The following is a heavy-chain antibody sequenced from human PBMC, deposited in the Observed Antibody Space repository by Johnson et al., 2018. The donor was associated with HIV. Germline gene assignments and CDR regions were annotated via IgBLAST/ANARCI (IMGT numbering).Heavy chain of an antibody. CDR1: GFTFTDYY. Sequence: QVQVVESGGGVVQPGRSLRLSCAASGFTFTDYYMTWIRQAPGKGLEWVSHISTSGGGIYYADSVKGRFTISRDNARNSLYLQMNSLRAEDTAVYYCARVKDPDAFDIWGQGTMVTVSS. CDR3: ARVKDPDAFDI. J-gene: IGHJ3*02. V-gene: IGHV3-11*01. CDR2: ISTSGGGI.